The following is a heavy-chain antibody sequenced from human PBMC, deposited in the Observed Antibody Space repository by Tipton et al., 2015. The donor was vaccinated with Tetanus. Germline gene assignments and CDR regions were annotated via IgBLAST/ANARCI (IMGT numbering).Heavy chain of an antibody. V-gene: IGHV4-61*01. Sequence: TLSLTCTVSGGSIDSSTSYCSWIRQPPGRDLEWIGEIHPSGSTNYNPSLKSRVTMSVDTSKNQFSLHLTSVTAADTAVYYCARGWGSSWYYFDNWGQGTLVTVSS. CDR2: IHPSGST. CDR1: GGSIDSSTSY. CDR3: ARGWGSSWYYFDN. D-gene: IGHD6-13*01. J-gene: IGHJ4*02.